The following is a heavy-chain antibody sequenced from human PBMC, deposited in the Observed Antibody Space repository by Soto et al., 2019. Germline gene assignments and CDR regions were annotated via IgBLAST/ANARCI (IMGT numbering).Heavy chain of an antibody. CDR3: TRGSCGSATCSPSGWLDP. D-gene: IGHD2-2*01. J-gene: IGHJ5*02. V-gene: IGHV1-46*03. CDR2: INPSGDGT. Sequence: QVQLVQSGAEVKKPGASVKVSCKASGYTFTGYFVHWVRQAPGQGLEWMGLINPSGDGTSYAQKVQGRVTMTRDTSTSTVYMELSSLRSEDTAMYYCTRGSCGSATCSPSGWLDPWGQGTLVTVSS. CDR1: GYTFTGYF.